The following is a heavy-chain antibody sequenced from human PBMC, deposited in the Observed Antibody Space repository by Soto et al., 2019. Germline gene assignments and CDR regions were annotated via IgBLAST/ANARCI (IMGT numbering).Heavy chain of an antibody. CDR3: AGELIEVTMTDY. D-gene: IGHD1-1*01. V-gene: IGHV1-24*01. J-gene: IGHJ4*02. CDR2: FDPEDGAT. Sequence: QVQLVQSAAEVKKPGASVKVSCKVSGYSLTDVAIHRVRQIPEKGLEWMGGFDPEDGATIYAQKFQGRVTMTEDTSTDTAYLELSSLRSEDTAIYYCAGELIEVTMTDYWGQGTLVTVSS. CDR1: GYSLTDVA.